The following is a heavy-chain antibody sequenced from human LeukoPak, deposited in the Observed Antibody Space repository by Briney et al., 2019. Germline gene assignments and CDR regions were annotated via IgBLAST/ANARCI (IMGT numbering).Heavy chain of an antibody. V-gene: IGHV3-73*01. Sequence: GGSLRLSCAASGFTFSGSAMHWVRQASGKGLEWVGRIRSKANSYATAYAASVKGRFTISRDDSKNTAYLQMNSLKTEDTAVYYCTRQSDCGGDCYAFDIWGQGTMVTVSS. D-gene: IGHD2-21*02. CDR2: IRSKANSYAT. CDR1: GFTFSGSA. J-gene: IGHJ3*02. CDR3: TRQSDCGGDCYAFDI.